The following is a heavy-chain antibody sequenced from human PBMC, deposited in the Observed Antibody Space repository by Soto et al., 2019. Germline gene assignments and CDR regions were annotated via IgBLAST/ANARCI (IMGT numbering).Heavy chain of an antibody. V-gene: IGHV3-30-3*01. J-gene: IGHJ4*02. CDR2: ISYDGSNK. CDR1: GFTFSSYA. D-gene: IGHD3-10*01. Sequence: GGSLRLSCAASGFTFSSYAMHWVRQAPGKGLEWVAVISYDGSNKYYADSVKGRFTISRDNSKNTLYLQMNSLRAEDTAVYYCARVGNMVRGVLDADFDYWGQGTLVTVSS. CDR3: ARVGNMVRGVLDADFDY.